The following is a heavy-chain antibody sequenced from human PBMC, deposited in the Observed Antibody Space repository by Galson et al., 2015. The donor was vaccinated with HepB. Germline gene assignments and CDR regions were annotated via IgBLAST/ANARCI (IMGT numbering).Heavy chain of an antibody. CDR1: GFTFDAYG. V-gene: IGHV3-33*01. D-gene: IGHD4-23*01. Sequence: SLRLSCAASGFTFDAYGIHWVRQAPGKGLEWVAAISYDGHKKYYSDSVKARFTISRDNSKNTVYLQMNGLRVEETAVYFCARGWNDYRGPPSYWGRGSLVTVSS. CDR3: ARGWNDYRGPPSY. J-gene: IGHJ4*02. CDR2: ISYDGHKK.